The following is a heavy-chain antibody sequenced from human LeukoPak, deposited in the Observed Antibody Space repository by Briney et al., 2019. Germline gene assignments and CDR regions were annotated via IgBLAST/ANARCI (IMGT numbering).Heavy chain of an antibody. D-gene: IGHD2-2*01. Sequence: SETLSLTCTVCGGSISSGGYYWNWIRQHPGKGLEWIGYIYYSGSTYYNPSLKSRVTISVDTSKNQFSLKLSSVTAADTAVYYCARRYCSSTSCFLIEWGQGTLVTVSS. V-gene: IGHV4-31*03. J-gene: IGHJ4*02. CDR2: IYYSGST. CDR3: ARRYCSSTSCFLIE. CDR1: GGSISSGGYY.